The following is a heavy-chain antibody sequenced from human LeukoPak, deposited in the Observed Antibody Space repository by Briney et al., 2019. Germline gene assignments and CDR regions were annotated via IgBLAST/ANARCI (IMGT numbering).Heavy chain of an antibody. Sequence: GASVKVSCKASGYTFTGYYMHWVRQAPGQGLEWMGWINPNSGGTNYAQEFQGWVTMTRDTSISTAYMELSRLRSDDTAVYYCARGYCSSTSCYGVTPFDYWGQGTLVTVSS. CDR1: GYTFTGYY. V-gene: IGHV1-2*04. CDR3: ARGYCSSTSCYGVTPFDY. CDR2: INPNSGGT. J-gene: IGHJ4*02. D-gene: IGHD2-2*01.